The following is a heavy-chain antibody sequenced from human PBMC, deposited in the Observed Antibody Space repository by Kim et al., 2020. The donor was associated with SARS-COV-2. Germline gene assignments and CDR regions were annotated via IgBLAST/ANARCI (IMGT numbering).Heavy chain of an antibody. CDR1: GDSITSKSYS. V-gene: IGHV4-30-2*01. D-gene: IGHD2-2*01. CDR3: SRYDAVPADNFNF. Sequence: SETLSLTCAISGDSITSKSYSWTWIRQQPGKGLQWFGYIDYTGNTHVNPALKSRVTISRDRSKNQFSLNVTSVTAADSSVYFCSRYDAVPADNFNFWGQG. CDR2: IDYTGNT. J-gene: IGHJ4*02.